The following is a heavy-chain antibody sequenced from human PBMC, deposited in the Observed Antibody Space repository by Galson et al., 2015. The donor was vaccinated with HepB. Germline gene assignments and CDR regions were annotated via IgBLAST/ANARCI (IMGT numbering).Heavy chain of an antibody. CDR1: GFTFDAYT. D-gene: IGHD3-22*01. CDR3: AKDKTGNYYDSSGYHGLLFDY. CDR2: ISWDGGST. J-gene: IGHJ4*02. V-gene: IGHV3-43*01. Sequence: SLRLSCAASGFTFDAYTMHWVRQAPGKGLEWVSLISWDGGSTYYADSVKGRFTISRDNSKNSLYLQMNSLRTEDTALYYCAKDKTGNYYDSSGYHGLLFDYWGQGTLVTVSS.